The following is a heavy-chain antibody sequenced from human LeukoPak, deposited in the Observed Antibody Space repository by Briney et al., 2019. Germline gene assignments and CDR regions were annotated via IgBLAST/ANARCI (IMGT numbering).Heavy chain of an antibody. CDR2: IDPSDSYT. D-gene: IGHD3-22*01. J-gene: IGHJ4*02. V-gene: IGHV5-10-1*01. CDR3: PRHGRDSSGYYYVY. CDR1: GYTFSSNW. Sequence: GESLKISCKGSGYTFSSNWISWVRQMPGRGLEWMGRIDPSDSYTNYSPSFQGHVTISADKSISTADLQWSSLKASDPARVYFPRHGRDSSGYYYVYGGRGTLV.